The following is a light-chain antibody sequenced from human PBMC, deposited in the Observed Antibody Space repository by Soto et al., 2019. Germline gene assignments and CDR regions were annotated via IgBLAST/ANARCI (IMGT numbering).Light chain of an antibody. Sequence: QSALTQPASVSGSPGQSITISCTGTSSDVGGYNYVSWYQQHPGKAPKLMIYDVSNRPSGVSNRFSGSKSGNTASLTISGLQAEDEADYYCSSYTSSSPYLFGTGTKVTV. CDR3: SSYTSSSPYL. V-gene: IGLV2-14*01. CDR2: DVS. J-gene: IGLJ1*01. CDR1: SSDVGGYNY.